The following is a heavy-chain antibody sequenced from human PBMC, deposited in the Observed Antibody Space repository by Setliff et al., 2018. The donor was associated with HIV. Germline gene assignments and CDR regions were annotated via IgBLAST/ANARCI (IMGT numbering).Heavy chain of an antibody. CDR3: ARAWAMQQLVPAY. D-gene: IGHD6-6*01. J-gene: IGHJ4*02. CDR1: GFTFSSYS. V-gene: IGHV3-48*01. CDR2: ISGDTRII. Sequence: PGGSLRLSCAASGFTFSSYSMNWVRQAPGKGLEWVSYISGDTRIINYADSVKGRFTISRDNAKNSLYLQMNSLRVEDTAIYYCARAWAMQQLVPAYWGQGTLVTVSS.